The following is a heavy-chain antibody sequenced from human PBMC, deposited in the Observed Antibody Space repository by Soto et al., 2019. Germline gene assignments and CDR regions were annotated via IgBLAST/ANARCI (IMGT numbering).Heavy chain of an antibody. J-gene: IGHJ4*02. CDR3: ARFSRISTSWLIDY. V-gene: IGHV4-59*01. Sequence: QVQLQESGPGLVKPSETLSLTCTVSGGSISSYYWSWIRQPPGKGLEWIGYIYYSGSTNYNPSLEFRVTISVDTSKNQFSLKLSSVTAADTAVYYCARFSRISTSWLIDYWGQGTLVTVSS. CDR2: IYYSGST. D-gene: IGHD2-2*01. CDR1: GGSISSYY.